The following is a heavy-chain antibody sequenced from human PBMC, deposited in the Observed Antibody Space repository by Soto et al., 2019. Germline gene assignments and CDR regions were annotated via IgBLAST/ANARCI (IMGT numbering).Heavy chain of an antibody. V-gene: IGHV3-9*01. CDR3: ANPLLYGSRFAS. D-gene: IGHD3-10*01. CDR2: ISCNGADV. J-gene: IGHJ4*02. Sequence: EVQLVESGGGLVQPGRSLRLSCAASGFIFDDYAIHWVRRAPGKGLEWVSGISCNGADVGYADSVKGRFTISRDNAKNYLYLQMDSLRAEDTAFYYCANPLLYGSRFASWGQGTLVTVSS. CDR1: GFIFDDYA.